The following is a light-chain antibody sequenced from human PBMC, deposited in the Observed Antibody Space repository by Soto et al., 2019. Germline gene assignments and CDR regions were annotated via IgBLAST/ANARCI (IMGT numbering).Light chain of an antibody. CDR1: QSVSSSY. J-gene: IGKJ4*01. CDR3: QQYGSSPLLT. V-gene: IGKV3-20*01. CDR2: GAS. Sequence: EIVLTQSPGTLSLSPGERATLSCRASQSVSSSYLAWYQQKPGQAPRLLIYGASSRATGIPDRFSGSGSGTDFTLTISRLEPEVFAVYYCQQYGSSPLLTFGGGTKVEIK.